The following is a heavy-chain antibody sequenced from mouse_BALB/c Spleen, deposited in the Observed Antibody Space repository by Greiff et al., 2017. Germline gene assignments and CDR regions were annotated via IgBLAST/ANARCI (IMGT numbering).Heavy chain of an antibody. CDR3: ARSYAFDY. CDR2: ISSGGGST. J-gene: IGHJ2*01. CDR1: GFAFSSYD. Sequence: DVMLVESGGGLVKPGGSLKLSCAASGFAFSSYDMSWVRQTPEKRLEWVAYISSGGGSTYYPDTVKGRFTISRDNAKNTLYLQMSSLKSEDTAMYYCARSYAFDYWGQGTTLTVSS. D-gene: IGHD6-5*01. V-gene: IGHV5-12-1*01.